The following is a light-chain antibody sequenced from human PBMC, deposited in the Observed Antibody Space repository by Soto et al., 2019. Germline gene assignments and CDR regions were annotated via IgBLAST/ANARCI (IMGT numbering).Light chain of an antibody. CDR3: QQYGSLLT. V-gene: IGKV3-20*01. CDR1: QSVSSSY. CDR2: GAS. Sequence: EIVLTQSPGTLSLSPGERATLSCRASQSVSSSYLAWYQQKPGQAPRLLIYGASSRATGIPDRFSGSGSGTDFTLTISRLEPEHFAGYYCQQYGSLLTFGPGTKVDSK. J-gene: IGKJ3*01.